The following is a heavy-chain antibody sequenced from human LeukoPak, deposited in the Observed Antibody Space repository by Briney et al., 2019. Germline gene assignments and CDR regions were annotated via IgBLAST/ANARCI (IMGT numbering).Heavy chain of an antibody. CDR2: TSYRSQQWHI. CDR3: GRETDFGVVTN. CDR1: GDRASSNGAS. D-gene: IGHD3-3*01. J-gene: IGHJ4*02. Sequence: SQTLSLTCAIPGDRASSNGASWNWIRQSPSRCLEWLGRTSYRSQQWHIDYAPSVEGRITLNPDTSKNQFSLQLNSMTPEDTALYYCGRETDFGVVTNWGQGTLVTVSS. V-gene: IGHV6-1*01.